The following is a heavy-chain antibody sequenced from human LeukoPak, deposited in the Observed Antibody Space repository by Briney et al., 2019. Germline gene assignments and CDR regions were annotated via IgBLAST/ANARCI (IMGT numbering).Heavy chain of an antibody. Sequence: GGSLRLSCAASGFSFKTYSMNWVRQAPGKGLEWVSSISSSSSYIYYADSVKGRFTISRDNAKNSLYLQMNSLRAEDTAVYYCAREMNSGSPYYFDYWGQGTLVTVSS. CDR1: GFSFKTYS. CDR2: ISSSSSYI. V-gene: IGHV3-21*01. D-gene: IGHD1-26*01. J-gene: IGHJ4*02. CDR3: AREMNSGSPYYFDY.